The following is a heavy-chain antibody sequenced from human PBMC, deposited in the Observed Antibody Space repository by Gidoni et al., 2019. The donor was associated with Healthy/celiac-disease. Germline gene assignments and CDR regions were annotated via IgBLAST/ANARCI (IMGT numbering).Heavy chain of an antibody. D-gene: IGHD1-26*01. V-gene: IGHV3-64*02. CDR3: ARSRSAVGGFSPFDY. CDR2: ISSNGGST. CDR1: GFTFSSYA. J-gene: IGHJ4*02. Sequence: EVQLVASGEGLVQPGGSLRLSCAASGFTFSSYAMHWVRQAPGKGLEYVSAISSNGGSTYYADSVKGRFTISRDNSKNTLYLQMGSLRAEDMAVYYCARSRSAVGGFSPFDYWGQGTLVTVSS.